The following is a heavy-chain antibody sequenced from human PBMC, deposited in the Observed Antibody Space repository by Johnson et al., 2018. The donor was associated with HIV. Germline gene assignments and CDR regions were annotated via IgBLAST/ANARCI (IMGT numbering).Heavy chain of an antibody. V-gene: IGHV3-30*14. J-gene: IGHJ3*02. CDR3: AKPLQLEEGAFDI. CDR2: ISYDGSNK. CDR1: GFTFSSYA. D-gene: IGHD6-6*01. Sequence: QVQLVESGGGVVQPGRSLRLSCAASGFTFSSYAVNWVRQAPGKGLDWVAVISYDGSNKYYADSVKGRFTISRDNSKNTLYLQMNSLRAEDTAVYYCAKPLQLEEGAFDIWGQGTMVTVSS.